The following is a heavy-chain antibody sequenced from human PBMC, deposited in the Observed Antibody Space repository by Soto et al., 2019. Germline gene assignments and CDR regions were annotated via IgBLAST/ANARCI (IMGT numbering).Heavy chain of an antibody. CDR3: AKVLAGGYYYYYYGMDV. Sequence: GGSLRLSCAASGFTFSSYGMHWVRQAPGKGLEWVAVISYDGSNKYYADSVKGRFTISRGNSKNTLYLQMNSLRAEDTAVYYCAKVLAGGYYYYYYGMDVWGQGTTVTVSS. CDR1: GFTFSSYG. CDR2: ISYDGSNK. V-gene: IGHV3-30*18. D-gene: IGHD2-15*01. J-gene: IGHJ6*02.